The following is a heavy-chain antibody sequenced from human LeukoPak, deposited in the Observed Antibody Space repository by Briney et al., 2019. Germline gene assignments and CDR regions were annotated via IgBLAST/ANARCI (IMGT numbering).Heavy chain of an antibody. D-gene: IGHD6-13*01. J-gene: IGHJ4*02. CDR3: ARLGLIAAAGPSASDY. CDR1: GYTFTSYW. CDR2: IYPGDSDT. V-gene: IGHV5-51*01. Sequence: GESLKISCKGSGYTFTSYWIGWVRQMPGKGLEWMGIIYPGDSDTRYSPSFQGQVTISADKSISTAYLQWSSLKASDTAMYYCARLGLIAAAGPSASDYWGQGTLVTVSS.